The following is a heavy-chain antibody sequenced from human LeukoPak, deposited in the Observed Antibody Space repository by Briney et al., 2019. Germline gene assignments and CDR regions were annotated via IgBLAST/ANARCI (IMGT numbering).Heavy chain of an antibody. CDR3: ARGWKYYDSSGYFNFDY. J-gene: IGHJ4*02. Sequence: ASVKVSCKASGYTFTSYGISWVRQAPGQGLEWMGIINPSGGSTSYAQKFQGRVTMTRDMSTSTVYMELSSLRSEDTAVYYCARGWKYYDSSGYFNFDYWGQGTLVTVSS. CDR2: INPSGGST. CDR1: GYTFTSYG. D-gene: IGHD3-22*01. V-gene: IGHV1-46*01.